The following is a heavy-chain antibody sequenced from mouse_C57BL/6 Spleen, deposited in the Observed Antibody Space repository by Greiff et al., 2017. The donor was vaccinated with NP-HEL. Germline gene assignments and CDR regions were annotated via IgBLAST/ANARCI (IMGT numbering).Heavy chain of an antibody. CDR3: TTVVRFDY. J-gene: IGHJ2*01. CDR1: GFNIKDDY. V-gene: IGHV14-4*01. D-gene: IGHD1-1*01. CDR2: IDPENGDT. Sequence: EVQLQQSGAELVRPGASVKLSCTASGFNIKDDYMHWVKQRPEQGLEWIGWIDPENGDTEYASKFQGKATITADTSSNTAYLQLSSLTSEDTAVYYWTTVVRFDYWGQGTTLTVSS.